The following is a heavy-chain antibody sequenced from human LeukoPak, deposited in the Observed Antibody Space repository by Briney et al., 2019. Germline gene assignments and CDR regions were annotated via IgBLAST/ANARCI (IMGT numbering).Heavy chain of an antibody. CDR2: IWHDGSQK. V-gene: IGHV3-33*01. J-gene: IGHJ5*02. CDR3: ARDDSTAVFGTGIVAP. D-gene: IGHD6-19*01. Sequence: GRSLRLSCAASGFTFSNYGMHWVRQAPGKGLEWVAVIWHDGSQKYSADSVKGRFSISRDNSRATLYLQIDSLRAEDTAMYYCARDDSTAVFGTGIVAPWGQGTLVTVSS. CDR1: GFTFSNYG.